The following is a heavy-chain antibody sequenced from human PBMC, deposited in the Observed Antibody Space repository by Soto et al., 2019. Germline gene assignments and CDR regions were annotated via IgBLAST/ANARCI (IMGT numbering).Heavy chain of an antibody. CDR1: GGSFSGYY. CDR2: INHSGST. J-gene: IGHJ6*02. D-gene: IGHD2-15*01. CDR3: ARSQEDCNGGSCHYYYYYGMDV. V-gene: IGHV4-34*01. Sequence: PSETLSLTCAVYGGSFSGYYWSWIRQPPGKGLEWIGEINHSGSTNYNPSLKSRVTISVDTSKNQFSLKLSSVTAADTAVYYCARSQEDCNGGSCHYYYYYGMDVWGQGTTVTVSS.